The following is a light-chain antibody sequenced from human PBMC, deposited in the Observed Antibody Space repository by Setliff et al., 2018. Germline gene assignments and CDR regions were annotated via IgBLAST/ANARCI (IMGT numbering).Light chain of an antibody. CDR1: SSDIGGYNY. V-gene: IGLV2-14*01. J-gene: IGLJ1*01. Sequence: QSALTQPASVSGSPGQSITISCTGTSSDIGGYNYVSWYQQHSGKAPKLMIYEVSNRPSGVSNRFSGSKSGNTASLTISGLQAEDEADYYCSSYASSSISYVFGSGTKVTVL. CDR2: EVS. CDR3: SSYASSSISYV.